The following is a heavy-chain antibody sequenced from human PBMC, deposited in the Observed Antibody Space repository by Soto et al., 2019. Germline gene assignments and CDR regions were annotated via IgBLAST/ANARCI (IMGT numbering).Heavy chain of an antibody. CDR1: GYTFSSYG. Sequence: QVQLAQSGAEVKKPGASVTVSCKASGYTFSSYGISWVRQAPGQGLEWVGWISVHNGYTKYATELQGRVTMTTDTSTSTAYMELRSLRSVDSAVYFCARLEHNFGPHDYWGQGTLVTVTS. J-gene: IGHJ4*02. CDR3: ARLEHNFGPHDY. D-gene: IGHD1-1*01. CDR2: ISVHNGYT. V-gene: IGHV1-18*01.